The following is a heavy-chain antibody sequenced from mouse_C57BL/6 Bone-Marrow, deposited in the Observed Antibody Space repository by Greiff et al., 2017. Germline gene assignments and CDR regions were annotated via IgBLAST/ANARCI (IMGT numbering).Heavy chain of an antibody. V-gene: IGHV5-16*01. D-gene: IGHD2-2*01. CDR2: IHSAGSST. Sequence: EVQGVESVGGLVQPGSSMKLSCTASGFTFSDSYMPWVRQVPEQGLEWVANIHSAGSSTYYLHSLQSRFIITRDNAKNILYLQMSSLKSEDTATYYCARDEGGYAFAYWGQGTLVTVSA. CDR1: GFTFSDSY. J-gene: IGHJ3*01. CDR3: ARDEGGYAFAY.